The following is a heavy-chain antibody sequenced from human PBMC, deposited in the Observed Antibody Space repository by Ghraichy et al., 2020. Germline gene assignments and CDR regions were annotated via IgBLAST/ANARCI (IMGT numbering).Heavy chain of an antibody. J-gene: IGHJ4*02. D-gene: IGHD6-13*01. Sequence: GGSLRLSCAAFGFSFSRYGMHWVRQAPGKGLEWVALISYDGSNRYYGDSVKGRFTISRDDSKNTLYLQMNSLRAEDTSVYYCAKDSVAAAGTPRSGDYWGQGTLVTVSS. CDR3: AKDSVAAAGTPRSGDY. CDR2: ISYDGSNR. CDR1: GFSFSRYG. V-gene: IGHV3-30*18.